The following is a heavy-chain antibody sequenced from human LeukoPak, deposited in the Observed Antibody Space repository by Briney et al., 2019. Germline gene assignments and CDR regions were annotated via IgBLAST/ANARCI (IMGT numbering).Heavy chain of an antibody. CDR2: INAYNGIT. D-gene: IGHD4-11*01. CDR1: GYSFTSYY. CDR3: VRKMSVNTPRFDS. J-gene: IGHJ5*01. Sequence: ASVKVSCKASGYSFTSYYVHWVRQAPGQGLEWMGWINAYNGITNYAQTFQGRVTMTTDTSTYTAYMELRSLRSDDTAVYFCVRKMSVNTPRFDSWGQGTLVTVSS. V-gene: IGHV1-18*04.